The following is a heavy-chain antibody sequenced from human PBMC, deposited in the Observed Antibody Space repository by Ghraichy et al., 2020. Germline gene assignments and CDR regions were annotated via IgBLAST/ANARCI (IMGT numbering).Heavy chain of an antibody. D-gene: IGHD3-22*01. Sequence: LSLTCAASGFTFSSYAMSWVRQAPGKGLEWVSAISGSGGSTYYADSVKGRFTISRDNSKNMLYLQMNSLRAEDTAVYYCAKPGYYYDSSGYLVYWGQGNLVTVSS. J-gene: IGHJ4*02. CDR2: ISGSGGST. CDR1: GFTFSSYA. V-gene: IGHV3-23*01. CDR3: AKPGYYYDSSGYLVY.